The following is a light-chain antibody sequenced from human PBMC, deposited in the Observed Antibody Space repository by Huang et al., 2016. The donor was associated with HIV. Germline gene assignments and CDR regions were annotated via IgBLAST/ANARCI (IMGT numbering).Light chain of an antibody. J-gene: IGKJ3*01. CDR2: GAS. CDR1: QRIANSY. V-gene: IGKV3-20*01. Sequence: EFVLTQSPGTLSLSPGERATLSCRASQRIANSYLAWYQQKPGQAPRLLIPGASSRAAGIPDRFSGSGSGTDFTLTISRLEPEDIGVYYCHHYGTSPRITFGPGTKVDIK. CDR3: HHYGTSPRIT.